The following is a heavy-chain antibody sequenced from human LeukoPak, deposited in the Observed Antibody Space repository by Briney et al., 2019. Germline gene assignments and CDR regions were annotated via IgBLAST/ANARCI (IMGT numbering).Heavy chain of an antibody. CDR3: AKDIVVVPAAADAFDI. Sequence: GGSLRLSCAAAGFTFSGYAMSWVRQAPGKGLEWVSAISGSGGSTYYADSVKGRFTISRDNSKNTLYLQMNSLRAEDTAVYYCAKDIVVVPAAADAFDIWGQGTMVTVSS. J-gene: IGHJ3*02. D-gene: IGHD2-2*01. CDR2: ISGSGGST. CDR1: GFTFSGYA. V-gene: IGHV3-23*01.